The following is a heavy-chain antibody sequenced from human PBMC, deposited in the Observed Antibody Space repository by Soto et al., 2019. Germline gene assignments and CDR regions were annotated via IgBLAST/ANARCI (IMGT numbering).Heavy chain of an antibody. V-gene: IGHV1-69*06. CDR1: GGTFGNSA. J-gene: IGHJ6*02. Sequence: SVKVSCKASGGTFGNSAISWVRQAPGQGLEWMGGIIPSFATGNSAPEFQGRLTITADKSTTTAYMELSSLRSEDTAVYYCGGSYYGSGGYWFYGKDVWGQGATVTVS. CDR3: GGSYYGSGGYWFYGKDV. CDR2: IIPSFATG. D-gene: IGHD3-10*01.